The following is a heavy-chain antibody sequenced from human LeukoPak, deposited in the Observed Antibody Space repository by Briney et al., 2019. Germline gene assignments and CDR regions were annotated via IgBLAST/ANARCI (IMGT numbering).Heavy chain of an antibody. Sequence: PSETLSLTCAVYGGSFSGYYWSWIRQPPGKGLEWIGEINHSGSTNYNPSLKSRVTISVDTSKNQFSLKLSSVTAADTAVYYCARGLRRGNXYYXXSSGXYYYDYWGQGTLVTVS. D-gene: IGHD3-22*01. V-gene: IGHV4-34*01. CDR1: GGSFSGYY. J-gene: IGHJ4*02. CDR2: INHSGST. CDR3: ARGLRRGNXYYXXSSGXYYYDY.